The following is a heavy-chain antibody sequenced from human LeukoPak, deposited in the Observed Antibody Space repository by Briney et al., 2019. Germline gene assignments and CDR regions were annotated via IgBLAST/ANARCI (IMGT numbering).Heavy chain of an antibody. V-gene: IGHV3-11*01. CDR2: ISISGSTI. J-gene: IGHJ4*02. D-gene: IGHD3-22*01. Sequence: GGSLRLSCAASGFTFSDYYMSWIRQAPGKGLEWVSYISISGSTIYYADSLKGPFTISRDNAKNSLYLQMNSLRAEDTAVYYCARDQPDYYDSSGYYDYWGQGTLVTVSS. CDR1: GFTFSDYY. CDR3: ARDQPDYYDSSGYYDY.